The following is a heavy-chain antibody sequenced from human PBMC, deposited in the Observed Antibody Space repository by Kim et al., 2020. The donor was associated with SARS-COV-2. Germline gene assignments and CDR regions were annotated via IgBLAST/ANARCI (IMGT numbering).Heavy chain of an antibody. CDR3: ARDRGRGGKYYYYGMDV. J-gene: IGHJ6*02. V-gene: IGHV3-53*01. CDR2: IYSGGST. CDR1: GFTVSSNY. Sequence: GGSLRLSCAASGFTVSSNYMSWVRQAPGKGLEWVSVIYSGGSTYYADSVKGRFTISRDNSKNTLYLQMNSLRAEDTAVYYCARDRGRGGKYYYYGMDVWGQGTTVTVSS. D-gene: IGHD3-16*01.